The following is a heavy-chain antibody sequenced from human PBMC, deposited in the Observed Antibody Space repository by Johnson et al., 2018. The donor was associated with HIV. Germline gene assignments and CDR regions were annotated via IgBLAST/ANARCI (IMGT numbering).Heavy chain of an antibody. D-gene: IGHD2-15*01. CDR3: AKDHPVVAERTGAFDI. V-gene: IGHV3-30*04. Sequence: QVQLVESGGGVVQPGRSLRLSCPPSGSTFSNYAMHWVRQAPGKGLEWVAVISYDGSNKYYTDSVKGRFTISRDNSKNTLYLQMNSLRAEDTAVYYCAKDHPVVAERTGAFDIWGQGTEVTVSS. CDR2: ISYDGSNK. J-gene: IGHJ3*02. CDR1: GSTFSNYA.